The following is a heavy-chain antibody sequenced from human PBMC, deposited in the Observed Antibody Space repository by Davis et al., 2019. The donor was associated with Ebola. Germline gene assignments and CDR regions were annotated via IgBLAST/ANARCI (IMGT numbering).Heavy chain of an antibody. CDR2: IGPTDSYS. Sequence: GESLKISCKGSGYGFTDYWITWVRQMPGKGLEWMGRIGPTDSYSTYSPSFQGHVAISADNSISTAYLQWSSLEASDTAMYYCARSIGKRFDYWGQGTLVTVSS. CDR3: ARSIGKRFDY. D-gene: IGHD1-26*01. CDR1: GYGFTDYW. J-gene: IGHJ4*02. V-gene: IGHV5-10-1*01.